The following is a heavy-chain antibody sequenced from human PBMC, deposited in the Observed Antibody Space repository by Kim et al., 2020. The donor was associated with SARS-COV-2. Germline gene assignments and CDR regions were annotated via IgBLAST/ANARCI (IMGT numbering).Heavy chain of an antibody. Sequence: GGSLRLSCAASGFTFSSYSMNWVHQAPGKGLEWVSSISSSSSYIYYADSVKGRFTISRDNAKNSLYLQMNSLRAEDTAVYYCARGRYGLGGGMDVWGQGTTVTVSS. CDR1: GFTFSSYS. D-gene: IGHD3-16*01. CDR2: ISSSSSYI. J-gene: IGHJ6*02. CDR3: ARGRYGLGGGMDV. V-gene: IGHV3-21*01.